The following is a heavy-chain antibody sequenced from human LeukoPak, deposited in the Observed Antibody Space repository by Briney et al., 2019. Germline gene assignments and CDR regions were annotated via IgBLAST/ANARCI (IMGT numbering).Heavy chain of an antibody. CDR1: GFTFSSYA. Sequence: GGSLRLSCAASGFTFSSYAMSWVRQAPGKGLEWVSAISGSGGSTYYAASVKGRFTISRDNSKNTLYLQMNSLRAEDTAVYYCAKVSYYYDSSGYNTLGDWGQGTLVTVSS. V-gene: IGHV3-23*01. CDR2: ISGSGGST. D-gene: IGHD3-22*01. CDR3: AKVSYYYDSSGYNTLGD. J-gene: IGHJ4*02.